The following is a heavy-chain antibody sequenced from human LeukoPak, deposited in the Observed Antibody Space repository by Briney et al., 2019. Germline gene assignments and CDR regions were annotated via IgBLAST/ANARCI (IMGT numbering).Heavy chain of an antibody. CDR1: GGSISSYY. CDR2: IYYSGST. D-gene: IGHD3-9*01. Sequence: SETLSLTCTVSGGSISSYYWSWIRQPPGKGLEWIGYIYYSGSTNYNPSLKSPVTISLDTSKNQFSLKLSSVTAGDAAVYYCARAGEDFDWLWFDYWGQGTLVTVSS. V-gene: IGHV4-59*01. J-gene: IGHJ4*02. CDR3: ARAGEDFDWLWFDY.